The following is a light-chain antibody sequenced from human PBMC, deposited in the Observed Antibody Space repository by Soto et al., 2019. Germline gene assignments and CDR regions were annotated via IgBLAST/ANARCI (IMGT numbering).Light chain of an antibody. Sequence: QTVVTQEPSLTVSPGGTVTLTCGSSTGAVTSGHYPYWFQQKPGQAPRTLIYDTSSKHSYTPARFSGSLLGGKAALTLSGAEPEDGAEYYCLLSYSGPRIFGGGTKLTVL. CDR1: TGAVTSGHY. V-gene: IGLV7-46*01. J-gene: IGLJ2*01. CDR2: DTS. CDR3: LLSYSGPRI.